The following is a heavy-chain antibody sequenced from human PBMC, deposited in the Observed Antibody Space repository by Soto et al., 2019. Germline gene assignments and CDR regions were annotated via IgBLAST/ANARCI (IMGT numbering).Heavy chain of an antibody. V-gene: IGHV1-69*01. CDR3: ARSQGSSTSLEIYYYYYYGMDV. D-gene: IGHD2-2*01. J-gene: IGHJ6*02. Sequence: QVPLVQSGAEVKKPGSSVKVSCMASGGTFSRYAISWVRQAPGQGLEWMGGIIPISGTANYAQKFQGRVTITADESTSTAYMELSSLRSEDTAVYYCARSQGSSTSLEIYYYYYYGMDVWGQWTTVTVSS. CDR1: GGTFSRYA. CDR2: IIPISGTA.